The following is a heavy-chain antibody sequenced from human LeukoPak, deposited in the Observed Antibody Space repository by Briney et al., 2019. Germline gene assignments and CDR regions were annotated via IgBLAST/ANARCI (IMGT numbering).Heavy chain of an antibody. J-gene: IGHJ4*02. CDR2: IYSGGST. V-gene: IGHV3-53*01. D-gene: IGHD6-13*01. CDR1: GFTVSSNY. CDR3: ARMIAAAGTTGGDYFDY. Sequence: GGSLRLSCAASGFTVSSNYMSWVRQAPGKGLEWVSVIYSGGSTYYTDSVKGRFTISRDNSKNTLYLQMKSLRAEDTAVYYCARMIAAAGTTGGDYFDYWGQGTLVTVSS.